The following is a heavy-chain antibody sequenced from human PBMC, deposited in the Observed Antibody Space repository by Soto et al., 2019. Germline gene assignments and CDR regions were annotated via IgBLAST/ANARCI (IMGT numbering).Heavy chain of an antibody. CDR1: GFTVSTYG. J-gene: IGHJ4*01. Sequence: SLRLSFVASGFTVSTYGNHGVRQAPGKGLEWVGVISSDGETKYYADSVKGRFTISRDNSKNTMYLQMASLRPEDTAVYYCAKEVEVAGDLDYWGHGTLVTVSS. D-gene: IGHD6-19*01. CDR2: ISSDGETK. CDR3: AKEVEVAGDLDY. V-gene: IGHV3-30*18.